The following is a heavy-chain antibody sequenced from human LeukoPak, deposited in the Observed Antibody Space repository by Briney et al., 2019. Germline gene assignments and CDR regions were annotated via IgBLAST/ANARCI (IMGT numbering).Heavy chain of an antibody. CDR2: FYPEDGET. CDR1: GYTLTELS. CDR3: ATVTWTXESVWLGVYYFDY. V-gene: IGHV1-24*01. D-gene: IGHD6-19*01. Sequence: ASVTVSCMVSGYTLTELSMHWVRQAPGKGGEWMGGFYPEDGETIYAQKFQGRVTMTGDTSTDTAYMELSSLRSDDTAVYYCATVTWTXESVWLGVYYFDYWGQGTLVTVSS. J-gene: IGHJ4*02.